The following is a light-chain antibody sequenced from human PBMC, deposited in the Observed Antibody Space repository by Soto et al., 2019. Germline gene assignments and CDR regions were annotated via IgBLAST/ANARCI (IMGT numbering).Light chain of an antibody. J-gene: IGLJ2*01. CDR3: SPFAGTENMV. CDR1: SSDVGGYNY. CDR2: EVS. Sequence: QSALTQPPSASGSPGQSVTISCTGTSSDVGGYNYVSWYQQPPGKAPKLMISEVSKRPSGVPDRFSGSKSGNTASLTVSGLQAEDEADYYCSPFAGTENMVFGGGTNLTVL. V-gene: IGLV2-8*01.